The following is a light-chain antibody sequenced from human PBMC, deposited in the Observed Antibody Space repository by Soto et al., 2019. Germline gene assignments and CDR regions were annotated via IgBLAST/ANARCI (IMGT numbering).Light chain of an antibody. CDR1: QSISSW. J-gene: IGKJ1*01. Sequence: DIQMTQSPSTLSASVGDRVTITCRASQSISSWLAWYQKKPGKAPKLLMYKSSSLERGVPSRFSGSGSGTEFTLTSSSLQPDDSATYYCEHYNSYPWTFGQGTKVEIK. CDR3: EHYNSYPWT. V-gene: IGKV1-5*03. CDR2: KSS.